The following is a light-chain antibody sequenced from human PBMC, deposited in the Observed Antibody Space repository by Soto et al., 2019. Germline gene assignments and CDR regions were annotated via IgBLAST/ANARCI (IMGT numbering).Light chain of an antibody. CDR2: AAS. Sequence: AIRMTQSPSSLSASTGDRVTITCRASQGISSYLAWYQQKPGKAPKLLIYAASTLQSGVPSRFSGSGSGTDCTLTISCLQSEDFATYYCQQYYSYSMYTFGQGTKLEIK. J-gene: IGKJ2*01. CDR3: QQYYSYSMYT. CDR1: QGISSY. V-gene: IGKV1-8*01.